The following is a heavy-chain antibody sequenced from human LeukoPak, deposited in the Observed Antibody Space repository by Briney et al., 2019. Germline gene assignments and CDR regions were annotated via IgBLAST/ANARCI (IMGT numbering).Heavy chain of an antibody. V-gene: IGHV4-4*07. CDR2: IYTSGST. CDR3: ARHRAEMATITDDAFDI. D-gene: IGHD5-24*01. J-gene: IGHJ3*02. Sequence: SETLSLTCTVSGGSISSYYWSWIRQPAGKGLEWIGRIYTSGSTNYNPSLKSRVTMSVDTSKNQFSLRLSSVTAADTAVFYYARHRAEMATITDDAFDIWGQGTMVTVSS. CDR1: GGSISSYY.